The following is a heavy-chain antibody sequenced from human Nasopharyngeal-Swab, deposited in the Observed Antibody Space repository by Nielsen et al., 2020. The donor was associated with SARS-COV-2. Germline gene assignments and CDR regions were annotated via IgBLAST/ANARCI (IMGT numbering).Heavy chain of an antibody. CDR3: AKDRDSGDDSGEYYHYYGMDV. D-gene: IGHD5-12*01. CDR2: ISGADDST. Sequence: GESLKISCSASGFIFKNYAVNWVRQAPGRGLEWVSAISGADDSTKYADSVKGRFTISRDNSKNTLDLQMNSLRAEDTAMYYCAKDRDSGDDSGEYYHYYGMDVWGQGTSVTVS. CDR1: GFIFKNYA. J-gene: IGHJ6*02. V-gene: IGHV3-23*01.